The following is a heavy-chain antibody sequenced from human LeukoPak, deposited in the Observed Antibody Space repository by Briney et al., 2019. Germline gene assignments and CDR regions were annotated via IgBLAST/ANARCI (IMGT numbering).Heavy chain of an antibody. Sequence: GGSLRLSCAASGFTFSSSGMHWVRQAPGKGLEWVANIKEDGSQKYYADSVMGRFTISRDNAENSLYLQLNSLRAEDTAMYYCAGDRGYLQFDYWGQGTLVTVSS. J-gene: IGHJ4*02. V-gene: IGHV3-7*03. CDR2: IKEDGSQK. D-gene: IGHD3-10*01. CDR1: GFTFSSSG. CDR3: AGDRGYLQFDY.